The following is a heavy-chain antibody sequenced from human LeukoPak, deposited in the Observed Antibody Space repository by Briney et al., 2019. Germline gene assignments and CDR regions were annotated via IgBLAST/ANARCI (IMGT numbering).Heavy chain of an antibody. CDR2: ISSTSTTI. CDR3: ARTGLGMYSFDY. D-gene: IGHD3/OR15-3a*01. Sequence: PGGSLRLSCAASGFTFSSYAMSWVRQAPGKGLEWVSYISSTSTTIYYADSVKGRFTISRDNAKNSVYLQMNSLRLEDTAVYYCARTGLGMYSFDYWGQGTLVTVSS. J-gene: IGHJ4*02. CDR1: GFTFSSYA. V-gene: IGHV3-48*01.